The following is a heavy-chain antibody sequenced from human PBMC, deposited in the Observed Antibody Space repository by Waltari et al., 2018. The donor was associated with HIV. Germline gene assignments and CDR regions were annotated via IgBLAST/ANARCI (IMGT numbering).Heavy chain of an antibody. Sequence: RLVESGGGLVQPGRSLRVSCTDSGFTFGDYAFSWVRQAPGKGLEGVGVIRSKKYGGKTEYAASVKGRFNISRDDSKSIAYLHLNSLKTEDTGIYYCTRDLRFLFDYWGQGALVIVSS. CDR3: TRDLRFLFDY. CDR1: GFTFGDYA. CDR2: IRSKKYGGKT. J-gene: IGHJ4*02. V-gene: IGHV3-49*04.